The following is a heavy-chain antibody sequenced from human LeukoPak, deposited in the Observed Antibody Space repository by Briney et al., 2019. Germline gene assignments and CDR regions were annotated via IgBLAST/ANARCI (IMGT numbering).Heavy chain of an antibody. V-gene: IGHV4-34*01. CDR2: INHAGIT. Sequence: SETLSLTCAVYGGSFSGYYWNWIRQPPGKGLEWIGEINHAGITHSNPSLKSRVTISVDTSKNQFSLKLSYVTAADTAVYYCARDNSVEVSTMIIFDYWGQGTLVTVSS. J-gene: IGHJ4*02. D-gene: IGHD3-16*01. CDR1: GGSFSGYY. CDR3: ARDNSVEVSTMIIFDY.